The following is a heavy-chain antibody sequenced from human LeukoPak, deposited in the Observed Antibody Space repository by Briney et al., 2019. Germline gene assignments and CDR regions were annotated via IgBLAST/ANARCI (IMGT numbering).Heavy chain of an antibody. CDR3: ARDHVGSGYYYFDS. CDR2: ITGNGGSV. V-gene: IGHV3-20*04. CDR1: GFTFADYG. J-gene: IGHJ4*02. Sequence: GGSLRISCAASGFTFADYGMSWVRQARGKWLEWVSGITGNGGSVGYADAMKGRFTVSRDNAKKSLYLQMNSLRDEDTALYYCARDHVGSGYYYFDSWGQGTLVTVSS. D-gene: IGHD3-22*01.